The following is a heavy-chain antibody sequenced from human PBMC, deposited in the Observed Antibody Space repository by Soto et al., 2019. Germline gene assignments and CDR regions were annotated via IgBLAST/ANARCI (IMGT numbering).Heavy chain of an antibody. Sequence: QVPLVESGGGVVQPGRSLRLSCAASGFTFSSYAMHWVRQAPGKGLEWVAVISYDGSNKYYADSVKGRFTISRDNSKTTLNLQMNSLGAEDTAVYSWARDPYCGGDCDSGTGAGWFDPWGQGTLVTVSS. V-gene: IGHV3-30-3*01. CDR2: ISYDGSNK. CDR3: ARDPYCGGDCDSGTGAGWFDP. D-gene: IGHD2-21*02. CDR1: GFTFSSYA. J-gene: IGHJ5*02.